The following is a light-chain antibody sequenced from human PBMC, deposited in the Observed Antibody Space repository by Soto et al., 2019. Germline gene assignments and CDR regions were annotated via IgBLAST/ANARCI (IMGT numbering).Light chain of an antibody. V-gene: IGKV1-33*01. Sequence: DIQMTQSPSSLSASVGDRVTITCQASQDISNYLNWYQQKPGKAPKLLIYDASNLETGVPSRFSGSGSGTEYTLTISGLQPDDFATYYCQQYNSYSTFGGGTKVDIK. CDR1: QDISNY. CDR3: QQYNSYST. J-gene: IGKJ4*01. CDR2: DAS.